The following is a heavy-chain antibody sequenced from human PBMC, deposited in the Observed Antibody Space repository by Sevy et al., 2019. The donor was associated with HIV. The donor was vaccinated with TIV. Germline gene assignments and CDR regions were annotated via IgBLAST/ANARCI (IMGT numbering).Heavy chain of an antibody. CDR3: AKGDCSSTSCYADGMDV. CDR1: GFIFSNYN. J-gene: IGHJ6*02. D-gene: IGHD2-2*01. CDR2: ISGSGGST. Sequence: GGSLRLSCTASGFIFSNYNMNWVRQAPGKGLEWVSAISGSGGSTYYADSVKGRFTISRDNSKNTLYLQMNSLRAEDTAVYYCAKGDCSSTSCYADGMDVWGQGTTVTVSS. V-gene: IGHV3-23*01.